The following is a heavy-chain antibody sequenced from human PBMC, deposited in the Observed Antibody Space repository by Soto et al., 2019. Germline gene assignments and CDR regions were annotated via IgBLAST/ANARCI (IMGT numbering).Heavy chain of an antibody. CDR3: ARGGPTWPFDY. CDR2: IYYSGST. CDR1: GGSISSYY. J-gene: IGHJ4*02. D-gene: IGHD3-16*01. Sequence: SETLSLTCTVSGGSISSYYWSWIRQPPGKGLEWIGYIYYSGSTNYNPSLKSRVTISVDTSKNQFSLKLSSVTAADTAVYYCARGGPTWPFDYWGQGTLVTVSS. V-gene: IGHV4-59*01.